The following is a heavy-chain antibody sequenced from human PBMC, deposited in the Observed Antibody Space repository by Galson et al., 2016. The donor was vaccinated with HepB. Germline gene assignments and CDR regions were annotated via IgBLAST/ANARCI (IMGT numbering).Heavy chain of an antibody. CDR3: ARIMGVKFYGIDY. D-gene: IGHD3-16*01. J-gene: IGHJ4*02. V-gene: IGHV1-2*02. CDR1: GYIFTGYY. Sequence: SVKVSCKASGYIFTGYYMHWVRQAPGQGLEWMGWINSNSGDTNYAQKFQGRVTMTRDTSLTTAYMELSSLRSDDTAVYYCARIMGVKFYGIDYWGQGTLVTVSS. CDR2: INSNSGDT.